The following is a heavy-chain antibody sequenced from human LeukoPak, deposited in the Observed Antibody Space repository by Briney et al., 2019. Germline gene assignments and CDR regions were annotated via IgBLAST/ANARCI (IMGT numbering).Heavy chain of an antibody. J-gene: IGHJ6*02. CDR1: GYTFIGYY. D-gene: IGHD6-13*01. CDR2: VNPNSGGT. CDR3: ARPSSSWYGAYYYYGMDV. V-gene: IGHV1-2*02. Sequence: ASVKVSCKASGYTFIGYYMHWVRQAPGQGLEWMGWVNPNSGGTKYAQKFQGRVTMTRNTSISTAYMELSSLRSEDTAVYYCARPSSSWYGAYYYYGMDVWGQGTTVTVSS.